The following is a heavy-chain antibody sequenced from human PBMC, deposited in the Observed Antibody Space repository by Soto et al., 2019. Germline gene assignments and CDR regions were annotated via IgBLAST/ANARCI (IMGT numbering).Heavy chain of an antibody. CDR3: AKGAGDRLSLGMDV. D-gene: IGHD1-26*01. Sequence: PGGSLRLSCAASGFSISDYGMEWVCQAPGKGLEWVALISYDGSNTYYADSVKGRFTISRDNSKDTLFLQMTGLRREDTAVYYCAKGAGDRLSLGMDVWGQGTTVTVSS. V-gene: IGHV3-30*18. CDR2: ISYDGSNT. J-gene: IGHJ6*02. CDR1: GFSISDYG.